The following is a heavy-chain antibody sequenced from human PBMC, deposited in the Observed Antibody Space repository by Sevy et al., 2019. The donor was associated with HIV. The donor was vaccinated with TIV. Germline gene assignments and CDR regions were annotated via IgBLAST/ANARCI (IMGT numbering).Heavy chain of an antibody. CDR1: GYTFNSYG. Sequence: ASVKVSCKASGYTFNSYGINWVRQAPGQGLEWMGRISAYNANTNYAQNLQDRVTMTSDTSTSTAYMELWSLRSDDTAVYFCARDKIGATGVMDYWGQGTLVTVSS. CDR2: ISAYNANT. CDR3: ARDKIGATGVMDY. D-gene: IGHD6-13*01. V-gene: IGHV1-18*01. J-gene: IGHJ4*02.